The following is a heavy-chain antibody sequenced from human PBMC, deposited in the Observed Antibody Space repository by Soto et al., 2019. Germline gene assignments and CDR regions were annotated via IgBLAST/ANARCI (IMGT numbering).Heavy chain of an antibody. CDR3: ARGTYYYDRSGYLYGMDV. J-gene: IGHJ6*02. V-gene: IGHV3-53*01. D-gene: IGHD3-22*01. CDR2: IYSGGST. Sequence: PGGSLRLSCAASGFTVSSNYMSWVRQAPGKGLEWVSVIYSGGSTYYADSVKGRFTISRDNSKNTLYLQMNSLRAEDTAVYYCARGTYYYDRSGYLYGMDVWRQGTTVTVSS. CDR1: GFTVSSNY.